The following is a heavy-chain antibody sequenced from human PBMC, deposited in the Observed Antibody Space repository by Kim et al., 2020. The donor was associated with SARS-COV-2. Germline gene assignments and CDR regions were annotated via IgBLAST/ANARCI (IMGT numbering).Heavy chain of an antibody. CDR2: IYYSGST. Sequence: SETLSLTCTVSGGSISSYYWSWIRQPPGKGLEWIGYIYYSGSTNYNPSLKSRVTISVDTSKNQFSLKLSSVTAADTAVYYCARARVPTYYDILTGYFDYWGQGTLVTVSS. CDR1: GGSISSYY. CDR3: ARARVPTYYDILTGYFDY. V-gene: IGHV4-59*01. D-gene: IGHD3-9*01. J-gene: IGHJ4*02.